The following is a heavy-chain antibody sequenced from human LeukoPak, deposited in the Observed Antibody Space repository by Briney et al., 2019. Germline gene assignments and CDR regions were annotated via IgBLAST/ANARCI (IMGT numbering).Heavy chain of an antibody. Sequence: GGSLTLSCAASGFTITNYAMSWVRQGPGKGLEWVSGLSTSPRYADSVRGRFIVSRDHSRNTFSLKMNSLRAEDTAVYYCVRGEVAVQYYFESWGQGTLVTVSA. CDR3: VRGEVAVQYYFES. V-gene: IGHV3-23*01. CDR1: GFTITNYA. CDR2: LSTSPR. D-gene: IGHD3-22*01. J-gene: IGHJ4*02.